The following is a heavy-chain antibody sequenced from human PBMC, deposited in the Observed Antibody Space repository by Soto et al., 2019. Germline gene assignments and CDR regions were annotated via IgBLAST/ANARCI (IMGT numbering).Heavy chain of an antibody. D-gene: IGHD1-20*01. CDR3: ARGNWKGDY. CDR1: GGSVSDDTYY. CDR2: IYHTGST. V-gene: IGHV4-61*01. Sequence: LSLTCTVSGGSVSDDTYYWSWIRQPPGKRLEWIGYIYHTGSTNFNPSLKSRVTMSVDTSKNQYSLTLNSVTAADTAVYYCARGNWKGDYWGQGTLVTVSS. J-gene: IGHJ4*02.